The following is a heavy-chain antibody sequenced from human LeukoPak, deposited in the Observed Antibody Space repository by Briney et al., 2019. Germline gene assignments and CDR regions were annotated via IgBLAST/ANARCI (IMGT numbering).Heavy chain of an antibody. J-gene: IGHJ5*02. CDR2: TYYRSKWYN. CDR3: ARDHTSSGWDNWFDP. D-gene: IGHD6-19*01. Sequence: SQTLSLTFAISGDSVSSNSAAWNWLRQSPSRGLEWLGRTYYRSKWYNDYAVSVKSRITINPDTSKNQFSLQLNSVTPEDTAVYYCARDHTSSGWDNWFDPWGQGTLVTVSS. CDR1: GDSVSSNSAA. V-gene: IGHV6-1*01.